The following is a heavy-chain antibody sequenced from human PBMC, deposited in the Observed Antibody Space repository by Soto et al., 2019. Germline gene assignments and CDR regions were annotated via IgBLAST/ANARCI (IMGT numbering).Heavy chain of an antibody. V-gene: IGHV4-31*03. Sequence: SETLSLTCTVSAASITSGGYYWSWIRQDPGKGLEWIGYMYYSGVTWYNPSLQSRVTISVDTSKNQFSLKLSSVTAADTAVYYCARDGRYHCSSTSCNNYYGMDVWGQGTTVTVSS. D-gene: IGHD2-2*01. CDR1: AASITSGGYY. CDR3: ARDGRYHCSSTSCNNYYGMDV. J-gene: IGHJ6*02. CDR2: MYYSGVT.